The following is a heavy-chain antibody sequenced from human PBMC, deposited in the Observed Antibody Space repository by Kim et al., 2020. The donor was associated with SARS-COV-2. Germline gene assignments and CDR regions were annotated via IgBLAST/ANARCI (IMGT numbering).Heavy chain of an antibody. CDR1: GFTFSSYG. CDR2: IWYDGSNK. Sequence: GGSLRLSCAASGFTFSSYGMHWVRQAPGKGLEWVAVIWYDGSNKYYADSVKGRFTISRDNSKNTLYLQMNSLRAEDTAVYYCARGVDYGDYDYYYGMDVWGQGTTVTVSS. V-gene: IGHV3-33*01. D-gene: IGHD4-17*01. CDR3: ARGVDYGDYDYYYGMDV. J-gene: IGHJ6*02.